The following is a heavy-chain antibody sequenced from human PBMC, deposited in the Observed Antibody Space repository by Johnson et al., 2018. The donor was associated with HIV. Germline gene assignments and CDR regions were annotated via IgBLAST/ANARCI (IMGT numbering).Heavy chain of an antibody. V-gene: IGHV3-20*04. Sequence: VESGGGVARPGRSLRLSCAASGFSFDDYGMSWVRQAPGKGLEWVSGINWNGGSTGYADSVKGRFTISRDNAKSSLYLQVNSLRAEDTALYYCARGVRYCSGGSGYNDAFDIWGQGTMVTVSA. CDR2: INWNGGST. J-gene: IGHJ3*02. CDR1: GFSFDDYG. D-gene: IGHD2-15*01. CDR3: ARGVRYCSGGSGYNDAFDI.